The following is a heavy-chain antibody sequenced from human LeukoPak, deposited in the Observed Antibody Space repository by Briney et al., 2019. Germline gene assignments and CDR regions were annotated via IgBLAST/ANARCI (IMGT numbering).Heavy chain of an antibody. CDR2: INPNSGGT. CDR3: ASLQMATNNPFDY. V-gene: IGHV1-2*02. J-gene: IGHJ4*02. CDR1: GGTFSSYA. Sequence: GASVKVSCKASGGTFSSYAISWVRQAPGQGLEWMGWINPNSGGTNYAQKFQGRVTMTRDTSISTAYMELSRLRSDDTAVYYCASLQMATNNPFDYWGQGTLVTVSS. D-gene: IGHD5-24*01.